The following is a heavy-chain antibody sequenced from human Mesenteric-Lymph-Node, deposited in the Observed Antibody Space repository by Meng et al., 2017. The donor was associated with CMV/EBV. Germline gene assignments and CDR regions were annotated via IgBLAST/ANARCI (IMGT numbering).Heavy chain of an antibody. D-gene: IGHD6-19*01. J-gene: IGHJ4*02. V-gene: IGHV3-23*01. CDR2: ISGSGDIT. CDR3: AKDSGVFGTAVAGIADY. Sequence: GESLKISCVASGFTFGSYAMSWVRQAPGKGLEWVSAISGSGDITYYADSVKGRLTISRDNSKNTLYLQMNSLRAEDTAMYYCAKDSGVFGTAVAGIADYWGQGTLVTVSS. CDR1: GFTFGSYA.